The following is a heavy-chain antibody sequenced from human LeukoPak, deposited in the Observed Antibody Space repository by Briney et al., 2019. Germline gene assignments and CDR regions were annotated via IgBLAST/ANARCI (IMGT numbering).Heavy chain of an antibody. D-gene: IGHD3-22*01. V-gene: IGHV1-24*01. Sequence: ASVKVSRKVSGNTLTELSMYWVRQAPGKGLEWMVRFDPEDGETIYGQKFQGRITLTEDTSTDTAYMELSSLRSEDTAVYYCTTDPTYYPDSSGYLVYWGQGTLVTVSS. CDR1: GNTLTELS. J-gene: IGHJ4*02. CDR2: FDPEDGET. CDR3: TTDPTYYPDSSGYLVY.